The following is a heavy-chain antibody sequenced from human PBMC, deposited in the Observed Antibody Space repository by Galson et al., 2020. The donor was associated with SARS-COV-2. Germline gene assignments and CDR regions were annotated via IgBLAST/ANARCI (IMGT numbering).Heavy chain of an antibody. J-gene: IGHJ4*02. CDR3: AKGGSRPILGAANRLIDY. V-gene: IGHV1-18*04. CDR1: AYTFTIFG. D-gene: IGHD1-26*01. Sequence: ASVKVSCNASAYTFTIFGISWVRQAPGQGLEWMGWISGYNGDTNYSQKIQGRVSMTTDTSTSTTYMELRSLRSDDTAIYYCAKGGSRPILGAANRLIDYWGQGTMVTVSS. CDR2: ISGYNGDT.